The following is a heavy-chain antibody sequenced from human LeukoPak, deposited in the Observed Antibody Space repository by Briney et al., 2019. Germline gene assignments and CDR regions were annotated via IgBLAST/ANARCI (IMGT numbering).Heavy chain of an antibody. CDR2: IYYGGNI. J-gene: IGHJ4*02. V-gene: IGHV4-39*01. CDR3: ASAEANYGGSVFDY. D-gene: IGHD4-23*01. CDR1: GGSIGTSSYY. Sequence: SETLSLTCSVSGGSIGTSSYYWGWIRQPPGKGLEWLGTIYYGGNINYNLSLKSRLTISADASNNQLSLKLSSVTAADTAVYYCASAEANYGGSVFDYWGQGTLVTVSS.